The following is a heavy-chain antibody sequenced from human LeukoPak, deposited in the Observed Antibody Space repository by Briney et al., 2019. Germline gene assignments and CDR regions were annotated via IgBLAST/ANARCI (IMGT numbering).Heavy chain of an antibody. V-gene: IGHV3-23*01. CDR2: ISGSGGST. CDR1: GFTFSSYA. J-gene: IGHJ3*02. D-gene: IGHD3-3*01. CDR3: AKVPFYFGVVIMAAFDI. Sequence: GGSLRLSCAASGFTFSSYAMSWVRQAPGKGLEWVSAISGSGGSTYYADSVKGRFTISRDNSKNTLYLQMNSLRAEDTAVYYCAKVPFYFGVVIMAAFDIWGQGTMVTVSS.